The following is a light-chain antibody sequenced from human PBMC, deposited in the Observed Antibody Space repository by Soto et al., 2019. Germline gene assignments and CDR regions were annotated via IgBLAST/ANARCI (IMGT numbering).Light chain of an antibody. CDR2: GAS. Sequence: VVLTQSPATLSVSPGERATLSCRASHSVSSSLVCYQQKPGQAPRLLISGASTSAAGIPARCSGSGSGTEFPLTISNLQPDDIATYSCQQYNSYSWTFGQGTKVDIK. J-gene: IGKJ1*01. V-gene: IGKV3-15*01. CDR1: HSVSSS. CDR3: QQYNSYSWT.